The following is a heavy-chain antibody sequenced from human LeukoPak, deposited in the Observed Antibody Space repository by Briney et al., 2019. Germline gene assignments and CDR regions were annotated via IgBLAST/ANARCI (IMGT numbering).Heavy chain of an antibody. D-gene: IGHD3-9*01. CDR2: IRYDGSNK. CDR1: GFTFSSYG. CDR3: ARDGDILTGYYKYYFDY. Sequence: SGGSLRLSCAASGFTFSSYGMHWVRQAPGKGLEWVAFIRYDGSNKYYADSVKGRFTISRDPAKNSLYLQMNSLRAEDTAVYYCARDGDILTGYYKYYFDYWGQGTLVTVSS. V-gene: IGHV3-30*02. J-gene: IGHJ4*02.